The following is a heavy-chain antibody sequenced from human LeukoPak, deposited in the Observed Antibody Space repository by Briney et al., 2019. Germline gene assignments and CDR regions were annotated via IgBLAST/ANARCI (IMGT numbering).Heavy chain of an antibody. CDR3: AKDLGWELPAEAY. V-gene: IGHV3-23*01. CDR2: IYGSGVSI. D-gene: IGHD1-26*01. Sequence: GGSLRLSCVASGFTSKNYVMNWVRQAPGKGLEWLATIYGSGVSISYADSVKGRFTISRDNSNNTLYLQMNSLRAEDTAMYYCAKDLGWELPAEAYWGQGILVTVSS. J-gene: IGHJ4*02. CDR1: GFTSKNYV.